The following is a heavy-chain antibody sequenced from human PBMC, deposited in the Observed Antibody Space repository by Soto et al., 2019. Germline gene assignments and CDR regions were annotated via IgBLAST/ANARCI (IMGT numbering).Heavy chain of an antibody. CDR2: ISGSGDVK. V-gene: IGHV3-23*01. CDR1: GFTYNSYA. D-gene: IGHD6-6*01. J-gene: IGHJ4*02. CDR3: AKYRSTSSGAEGFDY. Sequence: GGSLRLSCAVSGFTYNSYAMTWVRQAPGKGLEWVSSISGSGDVKYYADSVKGRFTISRDNSKITLYLQLNSLRAEDTGVYYCAKYRSTSSGAEGFDYWGQGALVTVSS.